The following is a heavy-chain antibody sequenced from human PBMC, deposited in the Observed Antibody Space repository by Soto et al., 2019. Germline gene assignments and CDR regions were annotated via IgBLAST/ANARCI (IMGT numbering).Heavy chain of an antibody. CDR2: INSDGSST. CDR1: GFTFSSYW. CDR3: ARRGGSSSHFDY. J-gene: IGHJ4*02. Sequence: EVPLVESGGGLVQPGGSLRLSCAASGFTFSSYWMHWVRQAPGKGLVWVSRINSDGSSTSYADSVKGRFTISRDNAKNTLYLKMNSLRAEDTAVYYCARRGGSSSHFDYWGQGTLVTVSS. D-gene: IGHD6-6*01. V-gene: IGHV3-74*01.